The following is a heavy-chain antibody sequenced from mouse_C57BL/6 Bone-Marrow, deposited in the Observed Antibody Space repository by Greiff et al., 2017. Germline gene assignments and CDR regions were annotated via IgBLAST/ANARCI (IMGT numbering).Heavy chain of an antibody. D-gene: IGHD1-1*01. CDR3: ASLYYGSSHWYFDV. CDR2: IDPSDSYT. V-gene: IGHV1-50*01. Sequence: QVQLQQPGAELVMPGASVKLSCKASGYTFTSYWMHWVKQRPGQGLEWIGEIDPSDSYTNYNQKFKGKATLTVDTSSSTAYMQLSSLTSEDSAVYYCASLYYGSSHWYFDVWGTGTTVTVSS. J-gene: IGHJ1*03. CDR1: GYTFTSYW.